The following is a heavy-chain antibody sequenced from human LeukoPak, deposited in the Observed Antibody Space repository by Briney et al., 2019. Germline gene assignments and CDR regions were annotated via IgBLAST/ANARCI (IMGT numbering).Heavy chain of an antibody. J-gene: IGHJ4*02. CDR3: ARQEWYCSSTSCYGRDY. CDR1: GGSISSSSYY. V-gene: IGHV4-39*01. D-gene: IGHD2-2*01. CDR2: IYYTGST. Sequence: KASETLSLTCTVSGGSISSSSYYWGWIRQPPGKGLEWIGTIYYTGSTHYNPSLTSRVTISVDTSKNQFSLKLTSVTAADTAVYYCARQEWYCSSTSCYGRDYWRQGTLVTVSS.